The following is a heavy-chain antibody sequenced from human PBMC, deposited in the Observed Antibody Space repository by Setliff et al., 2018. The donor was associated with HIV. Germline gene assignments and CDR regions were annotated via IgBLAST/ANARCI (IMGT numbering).Heavy chain of an antibody. V-gene: IGHV4-59*08. Sequence: SETLSLTCTVSGGSISSYYWSWIRQPPGKGLEWIGYIFYSGSTNYNPSLKSRFTISVDTSKNQFSLKVNSVTATDTAVYYCAKRTFGSGRLDPWGQGTLVTVSS. J-gene: IGHJ5*02. CDR1: GGSISSYY. CDR3: AKRTFGSGRLDP. CDR2: IFYSGST. D-gene: IGHD3-16*01.